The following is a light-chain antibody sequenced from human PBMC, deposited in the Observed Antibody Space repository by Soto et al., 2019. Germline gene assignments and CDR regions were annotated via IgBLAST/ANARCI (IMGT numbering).Light chain of an antibody. CDR1: QSINNY. J-gene: IGKJ5*01. CDR2: SAS. CDR3: QQSLTMPIT. V-gene: IGKV1-39*01. Sequence: DIQMTQSPASLSVSVGDRVTITCRASQSINNYLNWYLQRLGQAPKLLIRSASTLQRGVPSRFSGSGSRTEFTLTIADLQPDDFGTYYCQQSLTMPITFGHGTRLDIK.